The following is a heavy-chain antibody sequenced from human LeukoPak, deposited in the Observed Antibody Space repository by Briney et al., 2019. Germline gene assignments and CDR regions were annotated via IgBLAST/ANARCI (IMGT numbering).Heavy chain of an antibody. CDR3: AKDHVPTYYDFWSGIDY. J-gene: IGHJ4*02. CDR1: GFTFSTYT. CDR2: ISTSSSYI. V-gene: IGHV3-21*01. Sequence: PGGSLRLSCAASGFTFSTYTMNWVRQAPGKGLEWVSSISTSSSYIYYADSVKGRFTISRDNSKNTLYLQMNSLRAEDTAVYYCAKDHVPTYYDFWSGIDYWGQGTLVTVSS. D-gene: IGHD3-3*01.